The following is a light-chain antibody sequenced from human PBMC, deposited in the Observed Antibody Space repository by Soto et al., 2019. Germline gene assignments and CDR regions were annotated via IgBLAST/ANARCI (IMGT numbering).Light chain of an antibody. CDR2: EVS. V-gene: IGLV2-14*01. CDR3: SSYTSSSTQV. Sequence: QSALTQPASVSGSPGQSITISCTGTSSDVGGYSYVSWYQQHPGKAPKLMIYEVSNRPSGVSNRFSGSKSGNTASLTSSGLQAEDEADYYCSSYTSSSTQVFGGGTKLTVL. J-gene: IGLJ2*01. CDR1: SSDVGGYSY.